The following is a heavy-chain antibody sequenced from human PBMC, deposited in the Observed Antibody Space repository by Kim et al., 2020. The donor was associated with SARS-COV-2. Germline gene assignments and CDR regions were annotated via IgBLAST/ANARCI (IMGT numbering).Heavy chain of an antibody. CDR3: AIAVRSSWYISDAFDI. D-gene: IGHD6-13*01. Sequence: GGSLRLSCAASGFTFSSYDMHWVRQATGKGLEWVSAIGTAGDTYYPGSVKGRFTISRENAKNSLYLQMNSLRAGDTAVYYCAIAVRSSWYISDAFDIWGQGTMVTVSS. V-gene: IGHV3-13*01. CDR2: IGTAGDT. J-gene: IGHJ3*02. CDR1: GFTFSSYD.